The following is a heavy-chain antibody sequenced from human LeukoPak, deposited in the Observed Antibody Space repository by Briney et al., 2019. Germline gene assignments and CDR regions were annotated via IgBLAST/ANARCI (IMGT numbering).Heavy chain of an antibody. CDR2: ISHSGST. D-gene: IGHD3-16*01. CDR3: ARDFTGGSDY. V-gene: IGHV4-34*01. Sequence: KPSETLSLTCAVYGGSFSGYYWSWIRQPPGKGLEWIGEISHSGSTNYNPSLKSRVTISVDTSKNQFSLKLSSVTAADTAVYYCARDFTGGSDYWGQGTLVTVSS. J-gene: IGHJ4*02. CDR1: GGSFSGYY.